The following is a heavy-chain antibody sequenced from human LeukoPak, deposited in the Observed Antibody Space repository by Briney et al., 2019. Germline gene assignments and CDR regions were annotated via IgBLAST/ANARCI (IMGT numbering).Heavy chain of an antibody. Sequence: PSETLSLTCAVYGGSFSGYYWSWIRQPPGKGLEWIGEINHSGSTNYNPSLKSRVTISVDTSKNQFSLKLSSVTAADTAVYYCARGPMGSIAARRWFDPWGQGTLVTVSS. CDR1: GGSFSGYY. J-gene: IGHJ5*02. D-gene: IGHD6-6*01. CDR3: ARGPMGSIAARRWFDP. V-gene: IGHV4-34*01. CDR2: INHSGST.